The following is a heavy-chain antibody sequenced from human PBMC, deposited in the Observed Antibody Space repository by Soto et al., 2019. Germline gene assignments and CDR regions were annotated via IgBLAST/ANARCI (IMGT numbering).Heavy chain of an antibody. CDR3: ARLPLRYCSGGSSKPPHFHYYYGMDV. CDR1: GYSFTGYW. CDR2: IYPGDSDT. J-gene: IGHJ6*02. V-gene: IGHV5-51*01. Sequence: PGESLKISCKGSGYSFTGYWIGWVRQMPGKGLEWMVIIYPGDSDTRYSPSFQGQVTISADKSVSTAYLQWSSLKASDTAMYYCARLPLRYCSGGSSKPPHFHYYYGMDVWGQGTTVTVSS. D-gene: IGHD2-15*01.